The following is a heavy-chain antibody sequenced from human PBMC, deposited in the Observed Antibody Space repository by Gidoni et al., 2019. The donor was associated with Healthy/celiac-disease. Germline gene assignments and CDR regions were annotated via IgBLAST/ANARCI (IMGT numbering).Heavy chain of an antibody. D-gene: IGHD6-19*01. CDR1: GGSFSGYY. CDR3: ARGIAVAGRSRWFDP. J-gene: IGHJ5*02. CDR2: INHSGST. V-gene: IGHV4-34*01. Sequence: QVQLQQWGAGLLKPSETLSLTCAVYGGSFSGYYWSWIRQPPGKGLEWIGEINHSGSTNYNPSLKSRVTISVDTSKNQFSLKLSSVTAADTAVYYCARGIAVAGRSRWFDPWGQGTLVTVSS.